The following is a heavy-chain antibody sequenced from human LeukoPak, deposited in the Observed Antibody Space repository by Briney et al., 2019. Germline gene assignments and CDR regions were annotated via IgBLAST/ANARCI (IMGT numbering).Heavy chain of an antibody. Sequence: GESLKISCKGSGYSFTSYWIGWVRQMPGKGLEWMGIIYPGDSDTRYSPSFQGQVTISADKSISTAYLQWSSLKASDTAMYYCAGQSDLSGSSGWYDAFDIWGQGTMVTVSS. CDR1: GYSFTSYW. J-gene: IGHJ3*02. CDR2: IYPGDSDT. V-gene: IGHV5-51*01. CDR3: AGQSDLSGSSGWYDAFDI. D-gene: IGHD6-19*01.